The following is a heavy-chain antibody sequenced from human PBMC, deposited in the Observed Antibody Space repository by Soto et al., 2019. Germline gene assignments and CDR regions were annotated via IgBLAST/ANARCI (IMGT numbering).Heavy chain of an antibody. CDR3: ARSPAAPGTSWIDP. CDR2: INGYNGHT. CDR1: GYTFTNYG. Sequence: AAVKVSCKAAGYTFTNYGITGVRQAPGEGRDGMGWINGYNGHTNYAQKVQGRVTVTTDTSTSTAYMDLRSLRFDDMAVFYCARSPAAPGTSWIDPWGQGTLVTVSS. J-gene: IGHJ5*02. V-gene: IGHV1-18*03. D-gene: IGHD2-2*01.